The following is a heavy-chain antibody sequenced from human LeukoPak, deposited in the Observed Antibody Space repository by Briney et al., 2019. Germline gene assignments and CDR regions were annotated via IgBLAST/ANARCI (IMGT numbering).Heavy chain of an antibody. CDR1: GFTFSSYA. CDR2: ISSNGGST. CDR3: ARGYCSSTSGPYYFDY. V-gene: IGHV3-64*01. D-gene: IGHD2-2*01. Sequence: PGGSLRLSCAASGFTFSSYAMHWVREARGKGLEYVSAISSNGGSTYYANSVKGRFTISRDNSKNTLYLQMCSMRAEDMAVYYCARGYCSSTSGPYYFDYWGQGTVVTVSS. J-gene: IGHJ4*02.